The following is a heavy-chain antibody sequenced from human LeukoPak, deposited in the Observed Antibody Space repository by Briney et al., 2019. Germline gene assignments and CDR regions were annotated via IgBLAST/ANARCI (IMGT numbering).Heavy chain of an antibody. D-gene: IGHD4-17*01. CDR1: GGSISSYY. V-gene: IGHV4-59*01. CDR3: ARVRYGDCFDY. J-gene: IGHJ4*02. Sequence: PSETLSLTCTVSGGSISSYYWSWIRQPPGKGLEWIGYIYYSGSTNYNPSLKSRVTISVDTSKNQFSLKLSSVTAADTAVYYCARVRYGDCFDYWGQGTLATVSS. CDR2: IYYSGST.